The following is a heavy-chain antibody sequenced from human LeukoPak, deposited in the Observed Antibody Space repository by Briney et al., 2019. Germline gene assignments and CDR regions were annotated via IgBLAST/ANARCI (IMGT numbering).Heavy chain of an antibody. CDR2: IYYSGST. V-gene: IGHV4-31*03. J-gene: IGHJ6*02. CDR1: GGSISSGGYY. D-gene: IGHD3-10*01. CDR3: ARGKRITMVRGLLSLRQNPNYYYYGMDV. Sequence: SETLSLTCTVSGGSISSGGYYWSWIRQHPGKGLEWIGYIYYSGSTYYNPSLKSRVTISVDTSKNQFSLKLSSVTAADTAVYYCARGKRITMVRGLLSLRQNPNYYYYGMDVWGQGTTVTVSS.